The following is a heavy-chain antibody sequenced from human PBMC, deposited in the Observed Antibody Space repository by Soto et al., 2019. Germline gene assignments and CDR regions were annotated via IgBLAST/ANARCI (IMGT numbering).Heavy chain of an antibody. CDR2: ISSSSSTI. J-gene: IGHJ4*02. V-gene: IGHV3-48*01. CDR1: GFTFSSYS. D-gene: IGHD3-9*01. CDR3: ARNILTGHYYFDF. Sequence: GGSLRLSCAASGFTFSSYSMNWVRQAPGKGLEWVSYISSSSSTIYYADSVKGRFTISRDNAKNSLYLQMNSLRAEDTALYYCARNILTGHYYFDFWGQGTLVTVSS.